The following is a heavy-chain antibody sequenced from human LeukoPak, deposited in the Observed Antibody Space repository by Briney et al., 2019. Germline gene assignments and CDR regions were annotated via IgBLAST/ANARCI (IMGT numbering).Heavy chain of an antibody. CDR2: ISAYNGNT. D-gene: IGHD2-2*02. Sequence: ASVKVSCKASGYTFTSYGISWVRQAPGQGLEWMGWISAYNGNTNYAQKLQGRVTMTTDTSTSTAYMELRSLRSDDTAVYYCARDVGCSSTSCYTDPYSDYWGQGTLVTVSS. CDR3: ARDVGCSSTSCYTDPYSDY. CDR1: GYTFTSYG. J-gene: IGHJ4*02. V-gene: IGHV1-18*01.